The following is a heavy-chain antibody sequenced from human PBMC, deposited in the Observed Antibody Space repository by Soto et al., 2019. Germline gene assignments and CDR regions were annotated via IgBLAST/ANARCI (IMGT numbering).Heavy chain of an antibody. CDR2: MSYSGST. CDR3: ARQDNTGTYQGFDY. D-gene: IGHD1-1*01. Sequence: SEALSLTSTVSGGSIIPANYYWAWIRQAPGKGLEWIGSMSYSGSTYYNSSLRSRVTMSVDTSKNQFSLKVSSVTAADTAVYSCARQDNTGTYQGFDYWGQGTLVTVS. CDR1: GGSIIPANYY. V-gene: IGHV4-39*01. J-gene: IGHJ4*02.